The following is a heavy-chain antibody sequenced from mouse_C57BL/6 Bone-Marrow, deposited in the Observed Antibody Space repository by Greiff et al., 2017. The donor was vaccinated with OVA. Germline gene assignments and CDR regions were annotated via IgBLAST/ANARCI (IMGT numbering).Heavy chain of an antibody. CDR3: TRGNYGEGD. Sequence: EVKLMESGEGLVKPGGSLKLSCAASGFTFSSYAMSWVRQTPEKRLEWVAYISSGGDYIYYADTVKGRFTISRDNARNTLYLQMSSLKSEDTAMYYCTRGNYGEGDWGQGTTLTVSS. V-gene: IGHV5-9-1*02. CDR1: GFTFSSYA. CDR2: ISSGGDYI. D-gene: IGHD1-1*01. J-gene: IGHJ2*01.